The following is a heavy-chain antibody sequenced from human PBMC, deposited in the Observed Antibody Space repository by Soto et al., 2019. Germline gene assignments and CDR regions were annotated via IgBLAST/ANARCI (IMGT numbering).Heavy chain of an antibody. CDR2: ISSSGNTI. J-gene: IGHJ4*02. Sequence: GGSLRLSCAASGFTFSDYYMSWIRQAPGKGLEWVSYISSSGNTIYYADSVRGRFTISRDNAKNSLYLQMNSLRAEDTAVYYCARDSQRPSHDYWGQGTLVTVSS. V-gene: IGHV3-11*01. CDR3: ARDSQRPSHDY. CDR1: GFTFSDYY.